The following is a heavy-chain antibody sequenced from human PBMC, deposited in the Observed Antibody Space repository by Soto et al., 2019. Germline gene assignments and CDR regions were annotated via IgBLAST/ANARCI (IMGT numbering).Heavy chain of an antibody. Sequence: GGSLRLSCAASGFSFSTYGMTWVRQAPGKGLEWVSYGGSGGSTYYADSVKGRFTISRDNSKNTLYLQMNSLRAGDTAVYYCVMFRGRAYQYYYMYFWGNGSTVTVSS. CDR3: VMFRGRAYQYYYMYF. CDR1: GFSFSTYG. J-gene: IGHJ6*03. V-gene: IGHV3-23*01. D-gene: IGHD3-10*02. CDR2: GGSGGST.